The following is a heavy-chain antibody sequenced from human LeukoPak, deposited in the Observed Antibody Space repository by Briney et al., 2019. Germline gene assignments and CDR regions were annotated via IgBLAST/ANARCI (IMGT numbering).Heavy chain of an antibody. CDR3: ARDACWRSSTSCYPYYYYYYMDV. V-gene: IGHV1-2*02. J-gene: IGHJ6*03. CDR1: GYTFTGYY. D-gene: IGHD2-2*01. CDR2: INPNSGGT. Sequence: ASVKVSCKASGYTFTGYYMHWVRQAPGQGLEWMGWINPNSGGTNYAQKFQGRVTMTRDTSISTAYMELSRLRSDDTAVYHCARDACWRSSTSCYPYYYYYYMDVWGKGTTVTVSS.